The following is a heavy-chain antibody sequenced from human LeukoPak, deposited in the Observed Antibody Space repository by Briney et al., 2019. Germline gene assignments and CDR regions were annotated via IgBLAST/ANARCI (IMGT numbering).Heavy chain of an antibody. V-gene: IGHV4-39*01. CDR1: GDSISSNDYY. J-gene: IGHJ6*03. CDR2: IFYSGST. Sequence: SETLSLTCTVSGDSISSNDYYWGWIRQPPGKGLQWIGNIFYSGSTNYNPSLKSRVTISVDTSKNQFSLQLTSVTAADTAVYYCARHRGITTFGVVSDYYMDVWDKGTTVIVPS. D-gene: IGHD3-3*01. CDR3: ARHRGITTFGVVSDYYMDV.